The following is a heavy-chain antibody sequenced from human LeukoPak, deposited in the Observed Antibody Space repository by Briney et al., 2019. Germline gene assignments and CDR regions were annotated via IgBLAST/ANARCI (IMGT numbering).Heavy chain of an antibody. Sequence: PGGSLRLSCAASGFTFSSYAMSWVRQAPGKGLEWVAVISYDGSNKYYADSVKGRFTISRDNSKNTLYLQMNSLRAEDTAVYYCAREPGSVRLATYYYYGMDVWGQGTTVTVSS. CDR1: GFTFSSYA. V-gene: IGHV3-30-3*01. CDR2: ISYDGSNK. D-gene: IGHD6-19*01. J-gene: IGHJ6*02. CDR3: AREPGSVRLATYYYYGMDV.